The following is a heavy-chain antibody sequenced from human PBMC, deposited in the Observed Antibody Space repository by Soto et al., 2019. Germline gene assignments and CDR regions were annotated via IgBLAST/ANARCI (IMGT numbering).Heavy chain of an antibody. CDR3: SREEF. J-gene: IGHJ1*01. V-gene: IGHV3-15*01. Sequence: EVQLVESGGGLVKPGGSLRLSCAASGFPVSDTWMSWVRQAPGKGLEWVARIKSYAEGGATDYAAPVRGRFTISRRASINTVYLQMIGLKTEDTAVYFCSREEFWGPGTRVTVSS. CDR2: IKSYAEGGAT. CDR1: GFPVSDTW.